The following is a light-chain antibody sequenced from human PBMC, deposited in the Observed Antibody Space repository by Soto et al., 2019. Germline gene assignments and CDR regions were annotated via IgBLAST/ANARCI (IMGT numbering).Light chain of an antibody. J-gene: IGKJ1*01. Sequence: DIQMTQSPSTLSASVGDRVTITCRASQSISYWLAWYQQKPGKAPKLLIYDASTLESGVPSRFSGSGSGTEFTLTISSLQSDDFATYYCQRYENYWTFGQGTKVEI. V-gene: IGKV1-5*01. CDR1: QSISYW. CDR3: QRYENYWT. CDR2: DAS.